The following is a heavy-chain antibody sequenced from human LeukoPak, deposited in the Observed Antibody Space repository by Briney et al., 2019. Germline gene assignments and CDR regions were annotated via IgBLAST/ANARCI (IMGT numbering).Heavy chain of an antibody. D-gene: IGHD2-2*02. CDR2: ISDSGGTT. V-gene: IGHV3-23*01. CDR3: AKARSGSSSSCYNY. CDR1: GFTFRNYS. Sequence: GGSLRLSCAASGFTFRNYSMNWVRQAPGKGLEWVSGISDSGGTTDYADSVKGRFAISRDKSNNTLYLQMNSLRAEDTAVYYCAKARSGSSSSCYNYWGQGTLVTVSS. J-gene: IGHJ4*02.